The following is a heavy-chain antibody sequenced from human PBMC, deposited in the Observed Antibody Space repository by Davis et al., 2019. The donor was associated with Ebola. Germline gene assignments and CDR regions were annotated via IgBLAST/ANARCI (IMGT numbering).Heavy chain of an antibody. D-gene: IGHD5-12*01. CDR2: TYYTSKWYN. CDR3: ARGWLRSSFDY. Sequence: PSETLSLTCAISGDTVSGGSGAWNWIRQSPSRGLEWLGRTYYTSKWYNDYAVSVKSRITISPDTSKNQLSLQLDSVTPEDTAVYYCARGWLRSSFDYWGQGTLVTVSS. V-gene: IGHV6-1*01. J-gene: IGHJ4*02. CDR1: GDTVSGGSGA.